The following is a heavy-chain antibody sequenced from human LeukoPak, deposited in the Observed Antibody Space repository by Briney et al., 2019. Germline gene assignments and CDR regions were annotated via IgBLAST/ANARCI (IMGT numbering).Heavy chain of an antibody. CDR3: ARVTGYMIEDEFDY. Sequence: SETLSLTCTLAGPSISSYYGGCIRHPPGNGLEWVGYIYYSGSTNYNSYFKSRVTISIDTSKNQFSLRLSSVTAADTAVYYCARVTGYMIEDEFDYWGQGTLVTVSS. CDR2: IYYSGST. D-gene: IGHD3-22*01. CDR1: GPSISSYY. V-gene: IGHV4-59*01. J-gene: IGHJ4*02.